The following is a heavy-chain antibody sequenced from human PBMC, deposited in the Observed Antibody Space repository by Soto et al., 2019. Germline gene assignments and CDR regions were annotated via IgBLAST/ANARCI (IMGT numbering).Heavy chain of an antibody. Sequence: LXLSCAASGFTFSIYCMHWVRQAPGKGLECVAVISYDGSNKYYADSVKGRFTISRDNSKNTLYLQMNSLRAEDTAVYYCAKDYDSSGYPFDYWGQGTLVTVS. J-gene: IGHJ4*02. CDR1: GFTFSIYC. CDR2: ISYDGSNK. D-gene: IGHD3-22*01. CDR3: AKDYDSSGYPFDY. V-gene: IGHV3-30*18.